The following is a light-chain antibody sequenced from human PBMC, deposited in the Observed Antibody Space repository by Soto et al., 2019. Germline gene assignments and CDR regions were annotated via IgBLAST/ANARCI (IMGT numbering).Light chain of an antibody. J-gene: IGKJ1*01. Sequence: EIVLTQSPATLSLSPGERATLSCRASQSVSSYLAWYQQKPGQAPRLLIYDASNRATGIPARFSGSGSVTDFTLTISSLEPEDFAVYYGQQRSNWPPWTFGKGTKVEIK. CDR3: QQRSNWPPWT. V-gene: IGKV3-11*01. CDR2: DAS. CDR1: QSVSSY.